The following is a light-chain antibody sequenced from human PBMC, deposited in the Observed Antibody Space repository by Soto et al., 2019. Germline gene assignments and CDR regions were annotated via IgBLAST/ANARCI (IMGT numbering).Light chain of an antibody. J-gene: IGKJ3*01. CDR2: GAS. V-gene: IGKV3-20*01. CDR3: QQYGSSPFI. CDR1: QSVSIN. Sequence: EIVMTQSPATLSVSPGERATLSCRASQSVSINLAWYQQKPGQAPRLLIYGASSRATGIPDRFSGSGSGTDFTLTISRMEHEDLAVYYCQQYGSSPFIFGPVTKVDIK.